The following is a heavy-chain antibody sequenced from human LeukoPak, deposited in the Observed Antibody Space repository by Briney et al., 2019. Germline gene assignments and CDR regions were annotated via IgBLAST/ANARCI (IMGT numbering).Heavy chain of an antibody. CDR2: ISYDGSNK. J-gene: IGHJ4*02. D-gene: IGHD2-2*01. CDR1: GLTFSSYA. CDR3: AREDIVVVPAAMVGSLDY. Sequence: GGSLRLSCAASGLTFSSYAMHWVRQAPGKGLEWVAVISYDGSNKYYADSVKGRFTISRDNSKNTLYLQMNNLRAEDTAVYYCAREDIVVVPAAMVGSLDYWGQGTLVTVSS. V-gene: IGHV3-30*04.